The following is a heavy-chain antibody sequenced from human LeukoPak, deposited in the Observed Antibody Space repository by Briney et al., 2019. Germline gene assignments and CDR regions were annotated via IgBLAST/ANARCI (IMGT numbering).Heavy chain of an antibody. CDR3: AKGGDYGSGSYYDPSPLFDY. CDR1: GFTFSSYG. J-gene: IGHJ4*02. D-gene: IGHD3-10*01. V-gene: IGHV3-30*02. CDR2: IRYDGSNK. Sequence: PGGSLRLSCAASGFTFSSYGMHWVRQAPGKGLEWVAFIRYDGSNKYYADSVKGRFTISRDNSKNTLYLQMNSLRAEDTAVYYCAKGGDYGSGSYYDPSPLFDYWGQGTLVTVSS.